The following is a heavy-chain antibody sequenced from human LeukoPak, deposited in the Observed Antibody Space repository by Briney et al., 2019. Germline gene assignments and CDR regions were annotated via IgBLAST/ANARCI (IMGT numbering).Heavy chain of an antibody. CDR1: GYTFTSYG. J-gene: IGHJ6*03. CDR2: ISAYNGNT. Sequence: ASVKVSCKASGYTFTSYGISWVRQAPGQGLEWLGWISAYNGNTNYAQKLQGRVTMTTDTSTSTAYMELRSLRSDDTAVYYCARVSHRYYYMDVWGKGTTVTISS. CDR3: ARVSHRYYYMDV. V-gene: IGHV1-18*01.